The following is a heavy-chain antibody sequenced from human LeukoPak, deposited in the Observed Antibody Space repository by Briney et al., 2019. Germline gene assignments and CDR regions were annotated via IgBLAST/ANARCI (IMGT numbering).Heavy chain of an antibody. CDR3: AKDGDIVLMAYAYYFDY. CDR1: GFTFSSYA. Sequence: GGSLRLSCAASGFTFSSYAMSWVRQAPGKGLEWVSAISGSGGSTYYADSVKGRFTISRDNSKNTLYLQMNSLRAEDTAVYYCAKDGDIVLMAYAYYFDYWGQGTLVTVSS. V-gene: IGHV3-23*01. J-gene: IGHJ4*02. D-gene: IGHD2-8*01. CDR2: ISGSGGST.